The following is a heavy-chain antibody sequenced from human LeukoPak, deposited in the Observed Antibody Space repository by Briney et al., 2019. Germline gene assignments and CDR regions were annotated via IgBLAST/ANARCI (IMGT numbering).Heavy chain of an antibody. V-gene: IGHV3-11*01. D-gene: IGHD4-17*01. CDR3: ARDPDMTTGWGIDY. J-gene: IGHJ4*01. Sequence: GGSLRLSCTASGFTFSDDYMNWIRQAPGKGLEWVSFISRNGDATYYADSVRGRFTISRDNTKNSLYLQMNNLKAEDTAVYYCARDPDMTTGWGIDYWGQGTLVTVSS. CDR1: GFTFSDDY. CDR2: ISRNGDAT.